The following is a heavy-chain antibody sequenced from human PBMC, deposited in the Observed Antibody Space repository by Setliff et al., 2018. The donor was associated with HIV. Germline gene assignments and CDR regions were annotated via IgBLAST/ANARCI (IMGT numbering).Heavy chain of an antibody. CDR1: GFAFSDYD. CDR3: ARDRFRGGVGTGLAEY. V-gene: IGHV3-13*01. CDR2: IGTGGDT. J-gene: IGHJ4*02. Sequence: SLRLSCATSGFAFSDYDFHWVRQVTGEGLEWVSAIGTGGDTYYADSVKGRFTISRDNAKNTLYLQMNGLSAEDTAVYYCARDRFRGGVGTGLAEYWGQGTVVTVSS. D-gene: IGHD3-16*01.